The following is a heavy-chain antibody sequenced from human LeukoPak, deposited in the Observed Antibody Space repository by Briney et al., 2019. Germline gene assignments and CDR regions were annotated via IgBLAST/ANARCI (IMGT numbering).Heavy chain of an antibody. CDR1: GFTVSSNY. Sequence: GGSLRLSCAASGFTVSSNYMSWVRQAPGKGLEWVSVIYSGGSTYYGDSVKGRFTISRDDSKNTLYLQMNSLRAEDTAVYYCASIIVDTAMVSTDYWGQGTLVTVSS. V-gene: IGHV3-66*01. D-gene: IGHD5-18*01. CDR2: IYSGGST. CDR3: ASIIVDTAMVSTDY. J-gene: IGHJ4*02.